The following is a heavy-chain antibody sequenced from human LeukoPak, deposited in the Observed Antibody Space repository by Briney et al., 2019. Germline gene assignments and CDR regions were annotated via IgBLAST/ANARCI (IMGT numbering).Heavy chain of an antibody. D-gene: IGHD1-7*01. CDR3: VRDALNWNYDY. CDR1: GYTLTELS. V-gene: IGHV1-2*02. Sequence: GASVKVSCTVSGYTLTELSMHWVRQAPGQGLEWMGWISPTNGDTRYAQNFQGRVTMTRDTSISTAYMELSRLRSDDTAVYYCVRDALNWNYDYWGQGTLVAVSS. J-gene: IGHJ4*02. CDR2: ISPTNGDT.